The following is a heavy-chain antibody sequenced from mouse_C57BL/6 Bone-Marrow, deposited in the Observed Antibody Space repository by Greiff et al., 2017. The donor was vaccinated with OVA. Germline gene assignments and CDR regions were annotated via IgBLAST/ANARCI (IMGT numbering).Heavy chain of an antibody. CDR1: GYTFTSYW. CDR2: IDPSDSET. V-gene: IGHV1-52*01. Sequence: QVQLQQPGAELVRPGSSVKLSCKASGYTFTSYWMHWVKQRPIQGLEWIGNIDPSDSETQYNQKFKDKATLTVDKSSSTAYLPLSSLTSEDSAVYYCARGDYLDYWGQGTTLTVSS. J-gene: IGHJ2*01. CDR3: ARGDYLDY.